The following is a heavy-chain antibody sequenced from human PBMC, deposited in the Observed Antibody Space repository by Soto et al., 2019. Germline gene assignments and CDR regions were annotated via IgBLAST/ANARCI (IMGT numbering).Heavy chain of an antibody. CDR2: IYYSGST. D-gene: IGHD2-15*01. CDR3: ARNAGGTYDH. CDR1: GAPITINY. Sequence: QVQVRESGPGLVKPAETLSLTCTVSGAPITINYWSWIRQAPGKGLEWIGYIYYSGSTTYNPSLKSLVTLPTDTSKAQFSLKLNSGTAADTAVYYSARNAGGTYDHSGPGMLVNASS. V-gene: IGHV4-59*01. J-gene: IGHJ4*01.